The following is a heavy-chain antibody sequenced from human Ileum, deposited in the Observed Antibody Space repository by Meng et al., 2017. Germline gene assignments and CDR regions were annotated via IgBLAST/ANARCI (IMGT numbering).Heavy chain of an antibody. J-gene: IGHJ4*02. CDR2: IDAADET. D-gene: IGHD6-13*01. Sequence: GESLKISCAASGFILRSYAMHWVRQAPGKGLEWVSGIDAADETYYPDSVKGRFTISRENAKNSMYLQMNTLRAGDTAVYFCVRGTNSWYSFAYWGQGILVTVSS. CDR1: GFILRSYA. V-gene: IGHV3-13*04. CDR3: VRGTNSWYSFAY.